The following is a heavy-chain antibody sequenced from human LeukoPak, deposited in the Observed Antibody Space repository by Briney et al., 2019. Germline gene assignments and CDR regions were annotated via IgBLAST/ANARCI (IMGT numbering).Heavy chain of an antibody. J-gene: IGHJ5*02. CDR2: IYYSGST. D-gene: IGHD3-9*01. CDR3: ARDLYDILTGYGWFDP. Sequence: PSETLSLTCTVSGGSISSYYWSWIRQPPGKGLEWIGYIYYSGSTNHNPSLKSRVTISVDTSKNQFSLKLSSVTAADTAVYYCARDLYDILTGYGWFDPWGQGTLVTVSS. CDR1: GGSISSYY. V-gene: IGHV4-59*01.